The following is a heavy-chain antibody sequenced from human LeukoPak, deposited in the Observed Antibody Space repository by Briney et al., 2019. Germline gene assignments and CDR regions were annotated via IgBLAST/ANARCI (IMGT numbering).Heavy chain of an antibody. J-gene: IGHJ4*02. CDR3: AREWGSSGWRYYFDY. D-gene: IGHD6-19*01. V-gene: IGHV4-59*01. Sequence: PSETLSLTCTVPGGSISSYYWSWIRQPPGKGLEWIGYIYYSGSTNYNPSLKSRVTISVDTSKNQFSLKLSSVTAADTAVYYCAREWGSSGWRYYFDYWGQGTLVTVSS. CDR2: IYYSGST. CDR1: GGSISSYY.